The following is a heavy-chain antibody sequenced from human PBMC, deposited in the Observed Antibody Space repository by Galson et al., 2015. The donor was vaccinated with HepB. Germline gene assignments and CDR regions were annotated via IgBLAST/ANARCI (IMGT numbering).Heavy chain of an antibody. CDR3: ARVSSSSWSFDL. D-gene: IGHD2-2*01. CDR1: GFTFSSYS. Sequence: SLRLSCAASGFTFSSYSMNWVRQAPGKGLEWVSSISSSSSYIYYADSVKGRFTISGDNVKNSLYLQMNSLRAEDTAVYYCARVSSSSWSFDLWGRGTLVTVSS. J-gene: IGHJ2*01. V-gene: IGHV3-21*01. CDR2: ISSSSSYI.